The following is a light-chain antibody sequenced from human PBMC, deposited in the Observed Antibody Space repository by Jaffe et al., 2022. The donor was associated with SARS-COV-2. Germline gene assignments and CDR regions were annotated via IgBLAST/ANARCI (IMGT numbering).Light chain of an antibody. CDR3: QSYDFRLSAVL. CDR1: FSNIGADYD. V-gene: IGLV1-40*01. Sequence: QSVLTQPPSVSGAPGQSITISCTGSFSNIGADYDVQWYQQLPGTAPKLLIYANNIRPSGVPDRFSGSTSGTSASLTITGLQADDEADFFCQSYDFRLSAVLFGGGTKLTVL. J-gene: IGLJ2*01. CDR2: ANN.